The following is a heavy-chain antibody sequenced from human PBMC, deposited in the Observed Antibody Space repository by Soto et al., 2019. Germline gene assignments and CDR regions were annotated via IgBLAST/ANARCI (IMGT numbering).Heavy chain of an antibody. D-gene: IGHD3-3*01. Sequence: RLSCAASGFTFSSYAMSWVRQAPGKGLEWVSAISGSGGSTYYADSVKGRFTISRDNSKNTLYLQMNSLRAEDTAVYYCAKGPHYDFWSVYYSRAEYFQHWGQG. J-gene: IGHJ1*01. CDR2: ISGSGGST. V-gene: IGHV3-23*01. CDR3: AKGPHYDFWSVYYSRAEYFQH. CDR1: GFTFSSYA.